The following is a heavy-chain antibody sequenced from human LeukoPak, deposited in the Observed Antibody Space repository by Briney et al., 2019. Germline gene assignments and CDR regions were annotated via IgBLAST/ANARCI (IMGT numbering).Heavy chain of an antibody. CDR3: ARHTMARRFDP. CDR1: GYSISSGYY. Sequence: PSETLSLTCTVSGYSISSGYYWGWIRQPPGKGLEWIGSIYHSGSTYYNPSLKSRVTISVDKSKNQFSLKLSSVTAADTAVYYCARHTMARRFDPWGQGTLVTVSS. CDR2: IYHSGST. J-gene: IGHJ5*02. V-gene: IGHV4-38-2*02. D-gene: IGHD3-10*01.